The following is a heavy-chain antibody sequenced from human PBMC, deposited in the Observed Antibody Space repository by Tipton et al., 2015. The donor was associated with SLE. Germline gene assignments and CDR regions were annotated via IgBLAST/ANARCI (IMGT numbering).Heavy chain of an antibody. J-gene: IGHJ5*02. CDR2: INHSGST. Sequence: HWWGWIRQPPGKGLEWIGEINHSGSTNHNPSLKSRVTISMDTSKNQLSLKLSSVTAADTAVYYCARGGRGDGGNPFDPWGQGTLVTVSS. CDR3: ARGGRGDGGNPFDP. CDR1: HW. V-gene: IGHV4-34*01. D-gene: IGHD4-23*01.